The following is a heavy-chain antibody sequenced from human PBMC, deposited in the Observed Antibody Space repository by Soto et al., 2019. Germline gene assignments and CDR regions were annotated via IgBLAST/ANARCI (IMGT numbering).Heavy chain of an antibody. D-gene: IGHD6-6*01. CDR3: ARRSSSPSHETYYYYGMDV. J-gene: IGHJ6*02. Sequence: ASVKVSCKASGYTFTSYAMHWVRQAPGQRLEWMGWINAGNGNTKYSQKFQGRVTMTTDTSTSTAYMELRSLRSDDTAAYYCARRSSSPSHETYYYYGMDVWGQGTTVTAP. CDR2: INAGNGNT. CDR1: GYTFTSYA. V-gene: IGHV1-3*01.